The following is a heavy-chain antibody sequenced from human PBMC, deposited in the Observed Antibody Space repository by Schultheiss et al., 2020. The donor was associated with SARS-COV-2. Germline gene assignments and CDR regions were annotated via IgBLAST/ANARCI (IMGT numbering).Heavy chain of an antibody. V-gene: IGHV3-23*01. Sequence: GESLKISCAAPGLIFKNYAMTWVRLAPGKGLEWVSTISGSGKTTYYADSVKGRFTISRDNSKNTVYLQMDSLGAEDTAAYFCARATRVESLFSVRGGSFDFWGRGALVTVSS. CDR1: GLIFKNYA. CDR3: ARATRVESLFSVRGGSFDF. J-gene: IGHJ4*02. CDR2: ISGSGKTT. D-gene: IGHD5-24*01.